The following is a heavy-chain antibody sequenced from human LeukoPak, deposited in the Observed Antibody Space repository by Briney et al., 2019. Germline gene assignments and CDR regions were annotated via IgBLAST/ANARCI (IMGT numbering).Heavy chain of an antibody. Sequence: GGSLRLSCAASGFTFSDYYMSWIRQAPGKGLEWVANIKQDGSEKYYVDSVKGRFTISRDNAKNSLYLQMNSLRAEDTAVYYCAREYYDILTGHSYYFDYWGQGTLVTVSS. CDR1: GFTFSDYY. CDR2: IKQDGSEK. D-gene: IGHD3-9*01. V-gene: IGHV3-7*01. J-gene: IGHJ4*02. CDR3: AREYYDILTGHSYYFDY.